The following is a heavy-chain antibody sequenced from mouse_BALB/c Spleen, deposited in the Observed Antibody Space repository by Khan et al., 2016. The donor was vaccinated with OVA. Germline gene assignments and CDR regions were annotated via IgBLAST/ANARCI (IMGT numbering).Heavy chain of an antibody. CDR2: IWGDGTT. Sequence: QVQLKESGPGLVAPSQSLSITCTVSGFSLTGYGVNWVRQPPGKGLEWLGMIWGDGTTDYNSALNSRLSISKDNSKSQVFLKMNSLQTDGTARYYCARAYYGNYREAMDYWGQGTSVTVSS. CDR3: ARAYYGNYREAMDY. J-gene: IGHJ4*01. D-gene: IGHD2-10*01. CDR1: GFSLTGYG. V-gene: IGHV2-6-7*01.